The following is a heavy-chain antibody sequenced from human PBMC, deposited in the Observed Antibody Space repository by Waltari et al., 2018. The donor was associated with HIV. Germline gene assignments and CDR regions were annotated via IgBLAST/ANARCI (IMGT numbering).Heavy chain of an antibody. CDR1: GLIFGSYA. J-gene: IGHJ5*02. V-gene: IGHV3-23*01. CDR3: AKSTVTLGGWFDP. D-gene: IGHD4-17*01. CDR2: ISGSGGST. Sequence: EVELLESGGGLVQPGGSLRVSCAASGLIFGSYAMSWVRQAPGKGLEWVSVISGSGGSTYYADSVKGRFTISRDNSKNKLYLQMNSLRAEDTAVYYCAKSTVTLGGWFDPWGQGTLVTVSS.